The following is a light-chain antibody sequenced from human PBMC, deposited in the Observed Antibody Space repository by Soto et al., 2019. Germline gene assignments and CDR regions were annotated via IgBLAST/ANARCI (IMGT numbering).Light chain of an antibody. CDR3: LSADSSGTVWV. CDR1: ALPKKY. V-gene: IGLV3-16*01. J-gene: IGLJ2*01. CDR2: KNT. Sequence: SYELTQPPSVSVSLGQMARITCSGEALPKKYAYWYQQKPGQFPVVVIYKNTERPSGIPERFSGSRSGTVVTLTISGVQAEDEADYYCLSADSSGTVWVFGGGTKVTVL.